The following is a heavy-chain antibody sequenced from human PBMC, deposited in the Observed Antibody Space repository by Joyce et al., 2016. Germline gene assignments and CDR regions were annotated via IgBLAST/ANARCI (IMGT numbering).Heavy chain of an antibody. CDR1: GGAFSSYA. D-gene: IGHD2-15*01. V-gene: IGHV1-69*01. CDR3: ARDRCSGGSCYFRTFDI. CDR2: ISPVLNTA. J-gene: IGHJ3*02. Sequence: QVQLVQSGAEVKKPGSSVKVSCKASGGAFSSYAFTWVRQAPGQGLEWMGGISPVLNTARHAQKFRGRVTITADESTGTVYMELSSLRSEDTAVYYCARDRCSGGSCYFRTFDIWGQGTMVTVSS.